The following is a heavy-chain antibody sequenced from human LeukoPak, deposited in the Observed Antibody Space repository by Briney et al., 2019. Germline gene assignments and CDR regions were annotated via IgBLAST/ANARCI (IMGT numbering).Heavy chain of an antibody. CDR1: GYTFTGYY. CDR3: ARYPELELLGLVRHCYYGMDV. CDR2: INPNSGGT. D-gene: IGHD1-7*01. V-gene: IGHV1-2*02. Sequence: ASVKVSCKASGYTFTGYYMHWVRQVPGQGLEWMGWINPNSGGTNYAQKFQGRVTMTRDTSISTAYMELSRLRSDDTAVYYCARYPELELLGLVRHCYYGMDVWGQGTTVTVSS. J-gene: IGHJ6*02.